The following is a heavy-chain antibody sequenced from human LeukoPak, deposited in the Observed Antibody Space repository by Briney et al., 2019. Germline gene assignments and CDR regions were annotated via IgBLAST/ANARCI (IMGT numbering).Heavy chain of an antibody. V-gene: IGHV4-59*01. D-gene: IGHD3-3*01. J-gene: IGHJ4*02. Sequence: SETLSLTCTVSGDPISSYYWSWIRQPPGQGLEWIGYIYYSGSTNYNPSLKSRVTIPGDTSQNQSSLKLSSVTAADTAVYSCARGANYDFWSGPVIDYWGQGTLVTVSS. CDR2: IYYSGST. CDR3: ARGANYDFWSGPVIDY. CDR1: GDPISSYY.